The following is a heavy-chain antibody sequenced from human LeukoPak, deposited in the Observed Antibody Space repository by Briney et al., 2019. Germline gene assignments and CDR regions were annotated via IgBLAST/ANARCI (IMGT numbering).Heavy chain of an antibody. J-gene: IGHJ5*02. D-gene: IGHD2-2*01. CDR3: ARSSWAGYCSSSSCPYNWFDP. V-gene: IGHV4-39*01. CDR1: GGSISSSDYY. CDR2: VYYSGST. Sequence: PSETLSLTCTVSGGSISSSDYYWDWIRPPPGKGLEWIGNVYYSGSTSYNPSLKSRVTISVDMSNNQFSLKLTSVTAADTAVYYCARSSWAGYCSSSSCPYNWFDPWGQGILVSVSS.